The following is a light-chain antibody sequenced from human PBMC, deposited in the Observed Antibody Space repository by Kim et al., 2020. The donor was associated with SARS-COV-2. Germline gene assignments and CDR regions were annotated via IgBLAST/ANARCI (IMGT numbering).Light chain of an antibody. CDR3: SSYATVTTRV. CDR2: YVN. CDR1: SSDVGGYNY. Sequence: GQSITITCIGTSSDVGGYNYVSWYQQHPGKAPKLIIYYVNIRPSGVSNRFSGSKSGNTASLTISGLQAEDEADYYCSSYATVTTRVFGGGTQLTVL. J-gene: IGLJ3*02. V-gene: IGLV2-14*03.